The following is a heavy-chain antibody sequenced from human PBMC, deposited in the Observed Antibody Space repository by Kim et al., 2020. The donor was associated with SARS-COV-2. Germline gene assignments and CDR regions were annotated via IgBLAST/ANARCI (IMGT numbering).Heavy chain of an antibody. Sequence: GGSLRLSCAASGFTFSSYGMHWVRQAPGKGLEWVAVISYDGSNKYYADSVKGRFTISRDNSKNTLYLQMNSLRAEDTAVYYCAKDPNYYDSSGYSYFDYWGQGTLVTVSS. D-gene: IGHD3-22*01. V-gene: IGHV3-30*18. CDR3: AKDPNYYDSSGYSYFDY. CDR1: GFTFSSYG. J-gene: IGHJ4*02. CDR2: ISYDGSNK.